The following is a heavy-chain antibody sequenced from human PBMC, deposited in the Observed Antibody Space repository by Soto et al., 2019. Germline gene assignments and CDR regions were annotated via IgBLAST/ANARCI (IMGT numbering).Heavy chain of an antibody. D-gene: IGHD2-2*01. CDR3: ARLHCASPNCVPLDP. CDR1: GGSISNYY. V-gene: IGHV4-39*01. CDR2: IYYSGAS. J-gene: IGHJ5*02. Sequence: SETLSLTCTVSGGSISNYYWGWIRQPPGKGLEWIGSIYYSGASSYNPSLESRVTMSVDTSKKQLSLRLRSVTAADTAVYYCARLHCASPNCVPLDPWGQGTLVTVSS.